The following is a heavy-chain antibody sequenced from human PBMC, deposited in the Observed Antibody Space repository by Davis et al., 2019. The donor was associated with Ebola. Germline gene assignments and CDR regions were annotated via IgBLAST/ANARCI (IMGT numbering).Heavy chain of an antibody. D-gene: IGHD2-15*01. V-gene: IGHV3-33*01. CDR2: IWYDGSNK. CDR3: ARDKAGYCSGDSCHSGSLGD. Sequence: PGGSLRLSCAASGFTFSSYGMHWVRQAPGKGLEWVAVIWYDGSNKYYADSVKGRFTISRDNSKNTLYLQMNSLRAEDTAVYFCARDKAGYCSGDSCHSGSLGDWGQGSLVTVSS. J-gene: IGHJ4*02. CDR1: GFTFSSYG.